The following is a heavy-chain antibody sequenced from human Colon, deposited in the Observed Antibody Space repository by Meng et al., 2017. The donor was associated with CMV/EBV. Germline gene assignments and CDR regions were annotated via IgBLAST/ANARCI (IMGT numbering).Heavy chain of an antibody. V-gene: IGHV4-39*01. Sequence: IRTNTYYWGWIRQPPGKGLEWIGSLYYSGSTYYNPSPKSRVTISVDTSNNQFTLRLSSVTAADTAVYYCASVIVTVEVIYGAQGHLDYWGQGALVTVSS. J-gene: IGHJ4*02. CDR2: LYYSGST. D-gene: IGHD3-22*01. CDR3: ASVIVTVEVIYGAQGHLDY. CDR1: IRTNTYY.